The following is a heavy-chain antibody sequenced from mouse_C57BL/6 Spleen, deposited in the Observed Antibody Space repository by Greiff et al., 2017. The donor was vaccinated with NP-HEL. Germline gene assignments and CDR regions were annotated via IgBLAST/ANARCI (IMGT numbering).Heavy chain of an antibody. D-gene: IGHD2-4*01. J-gene: IGHJ4*01. CDR2: ISGGGGNT. V-gene: IGHV5-9*01. Sequence: EVKLVESGGGLVKPGGSLKLSCAASGFTFSSYTMSWVRQTPEKRLEWVATISGGGGNTYYPDRVKGRFTISRDNAKNTLYLQMSSLRSEDTALYYCARQGYDYDDDSYAMDYWGQGTSVTVSS. CDR1: GFTFSSYT. CDR3: ARQGYDYDDDSYAMDY.